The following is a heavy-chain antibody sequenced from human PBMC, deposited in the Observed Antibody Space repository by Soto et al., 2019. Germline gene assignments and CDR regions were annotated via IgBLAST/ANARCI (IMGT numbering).Heavy chain of an antibody. V-gene: IGHV3-23*01. CDR3: AKDLPRTDYYYYGMDV. CDR1: GFTFSSYA. CDR2: ISGSGGST. Sequence: EVQLLESGGGLVQPGGSLRLSCAASGFTFSSYAMSWVRQAPGKGLEWVSAISGSGGSTYYADSVKGRFTISRDNSENTLYLQMNSLRAEDTAVYYCAKDLPRTDYYYYGMDVWGQGTTVTVSS. J-gene: IGHJ6*02.